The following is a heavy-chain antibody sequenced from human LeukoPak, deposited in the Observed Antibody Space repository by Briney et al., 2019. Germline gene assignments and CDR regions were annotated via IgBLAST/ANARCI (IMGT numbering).Heavy chain of an antibody. V-gene: IGHV4-39*07. Sequence: KASETLSLTCTVSGGSISSSSYYWGWIRQPPGKGLEWIGSIYYSGSTYYNPSLKSRVTISVDTSKNQFSLKLSSVTAADTAVYYCARGSRRSKGVVVPASSYYYYYYMDVWGKGTTVTVSS. CDR1: GGSISSSSYY. CDR3: ARGSRRSKGVVVPASSYYYYYYMDV. D-gene: IGHD2-2*01. CDR2: IYYSGST. J-gene: IGHJ6*03.